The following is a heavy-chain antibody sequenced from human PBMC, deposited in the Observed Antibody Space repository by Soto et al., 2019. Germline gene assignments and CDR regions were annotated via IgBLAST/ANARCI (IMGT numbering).Heavy chain of an antibody. CDR3: ARDVESGSSQYYYYYGMDV. D-gene: IGHD1-26*01. J-gene: IGHJ6*04. CDR1: GFTFSSYA. V-gene: IGHV3-30-3*01. CDR2: ISYDGSNK. Sequence: GGSLRLSCAASGFTFSSYAMHWVRQAPGKGLEWVAVISYDGSNKYYADSVKGRFTISRDNSKNTLYLQMNSLRAEDTAVYYCARDVESGSSQYYYYYGMDVWREGTTVTVSS.